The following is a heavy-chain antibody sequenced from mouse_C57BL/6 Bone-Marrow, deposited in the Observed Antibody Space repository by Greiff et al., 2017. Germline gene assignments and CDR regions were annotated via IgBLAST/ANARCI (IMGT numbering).Heavy chain of an antibody. CDR2: IWGDGST. V-gene: IGHV2-3*01. CDR3: AKCESPYAMDY. CDR1: GFSFTSYG. J-gene: IGHJ4*01. Sequence: QVQLKESGPGLVAPSQSLSLTCTVSGFSFTSYGVSWVRQPPGKGLEWLGDIWGDGSTNYHSALITRLSISKDKSKNQVFLQLNSLPTEDTATYYCAKCESPYAMDYWGQGTSVTVSS.